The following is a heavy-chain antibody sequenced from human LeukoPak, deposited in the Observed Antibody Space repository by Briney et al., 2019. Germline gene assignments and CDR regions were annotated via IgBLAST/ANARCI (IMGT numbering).Heavy chain of an antibody. Sequence: GGSLRLSCTASGFTFGDYLMSWFRQAPGRGLEWIGFISGGTTEYAASVKGRFTISRDDSTSIAYLQMNSLTTEDTAVYYCSRGSGWLSVYWGQGTLVTVSS. CDR1: GFTFGDYL. J-gene: IGHJ4*02. V-gene: IGHV3-49*03. D-gene: IGHD6-19*01. CDR3: SRGSGWLSVY. CDR2: ISGGTT.